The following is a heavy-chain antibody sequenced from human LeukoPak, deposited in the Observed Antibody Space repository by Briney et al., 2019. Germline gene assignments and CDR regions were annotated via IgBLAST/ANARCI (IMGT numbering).Heavy chain of an antibody. J-gene: IGHJ4*02. CDR2: IKSKTDGWTT. CDR1: GFTLSNAW. CDR3: TTDVWDYYGSGSPPDY. D-gene: IGHD3-10*01. V-gene: IGHV3-15*01. Sequence: AGGSLRLSCAASGFTLSNAWMSWVRQAPGKGREWVGRIKSKTDGWTTDYAAPVKGRFTISRDDSKNTLYLRMNSLKTEDTAVYYCTTDVWDYYGSGSPPDYWGQGTLVTVSS.